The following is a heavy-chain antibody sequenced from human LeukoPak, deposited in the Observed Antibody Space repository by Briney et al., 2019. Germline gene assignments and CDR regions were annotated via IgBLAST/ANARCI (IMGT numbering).Heavy chain of an antibody. D-gene: IGHD3-3*02. Sequence: GASVKVSCKASGYTFTGYYMHWVRQAPGQGLEWMGWINPNSGGTNYAQKFQGRVTMTRDTSISTAYMELSSLRSEDTAVYYCARFTPFLGFDPWGQGTLVTVSS. V-gene: IGHV1-2*02. CDR2: INPNSGGT. CDR3: ARFTPFLGFDP. J-gene: IGHJ5*02. CDR1: GYTFTGYY.